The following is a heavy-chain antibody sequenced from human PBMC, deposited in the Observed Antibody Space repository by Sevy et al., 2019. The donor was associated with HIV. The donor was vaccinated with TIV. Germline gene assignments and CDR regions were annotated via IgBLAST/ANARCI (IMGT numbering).Heavy chain of an antibody. V-gene: IGHV3-30*18. CDR3: TKEALRGTYIRGDFDH. J-gene: IGHJ4*02. CDR2: ISSDGNNQ. D-gene: IGHD3-10*02. CDR1: GFSFQAFG. Sequence: GGSLRLSCSAFGFSFQAFGMHWVRQAPGKGPEWLAVISSDGNNQNYAYSVKGRFTISRDNSKNLLFLQMHSLLPNDTAVYFCTKEALRGTYIRGDFDHWGQGALVTVSS.